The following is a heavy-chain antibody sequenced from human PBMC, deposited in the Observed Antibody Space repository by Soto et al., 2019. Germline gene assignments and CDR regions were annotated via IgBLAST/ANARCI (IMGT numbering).Heavy chain of an antibody. V-gene: IGHV4-59*01. CDR3: ARGRTVRNYADDSSNYFYFFDY. CDR1: GDSISTFY. Sequence: PSETLSLTCTVSGDSISTFYWGWMRQSPGKELEWIGYVYYTGNTNYNPSLKSRVTISVDRSKNQFSLKLTSANAADTAVYYCARGRTVRNYADDSSNYFYFFDYWGQGTQVTVS. CDR2: VYYTGNT. J-gene: IGHJ4*02. D-gene: IGHD3-22*01.